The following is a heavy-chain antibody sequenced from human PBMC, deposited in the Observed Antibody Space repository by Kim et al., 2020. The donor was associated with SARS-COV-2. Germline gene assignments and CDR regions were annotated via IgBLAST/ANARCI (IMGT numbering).Heavy chain of an antibody. CDR3: VRCIYSNSWGYLDS. J-gene: IGHJ4*02. D-gene: IGHD5-12*01. Sequence: GESLKISCQTSGYNFANYWIGWVRQMPGKGLEWMGIIIPSNSDTRYSPSFQGQVTLSADKSISTAYQQWSRLEASDTALYFCVRCIYSNSWGYLDSWGQG. CDR2: IIPSNSDT. CDR1: GYNFANYW. V-gene: IGHV5-51*01.